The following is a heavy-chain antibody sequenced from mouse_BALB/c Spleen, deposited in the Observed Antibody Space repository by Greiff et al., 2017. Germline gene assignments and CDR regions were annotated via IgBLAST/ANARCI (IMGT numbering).Heavy chain of an antibody. D-gene: IGHD1-2*01. CDR2: INSNGGST. Sequence: EVKLEESGGGLVKLGGSLKLSCAASGFTFSSYYMSWVRQTPEKRLELVAAINSNGGSTYYPDTVKGRFTISRDNAKNTLYLQMSSLKSEDTALYYCARRTTAFDYWGQGTTLTVSS. CDR1: GFTFSSYY. CDR3: ARRTTAFDY. V-gene: IGHV5-6-2*01. J-gene: IGHJ2*01.